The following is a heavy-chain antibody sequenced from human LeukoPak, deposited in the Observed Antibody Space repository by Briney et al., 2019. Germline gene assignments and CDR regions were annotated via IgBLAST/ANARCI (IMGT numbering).Heavy chain of an antibody. V-gene: IGHV1-69*06. J-gene: IGHJ3*02. CDR2: VIPIFGTA. CDR1: GGTFSSYA. CDR3: ARALYCSGGSCYRYDAFDI. Sequence: SVKVSCKASGGTFSSYAISWVRQAPGQGLEWMGGVIPIFGTANYAQKFQGRVTITADKSTSTAYMELSSLRSEDTAVYYCARALYCSGGSCYRYDAFDIWGQGTMVTVSS. D-gene: IGHD2-15*01.